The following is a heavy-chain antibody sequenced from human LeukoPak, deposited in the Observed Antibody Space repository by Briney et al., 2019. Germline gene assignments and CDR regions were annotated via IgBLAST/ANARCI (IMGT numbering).Heavy chain of an antibody. V-gene: IGHV4-34*01. CDR2: SNHSGST. J-gene: IGHJ6*03. D-gene: IGHD5-18*01. CDR1: GGSFSGYY. CDR3: ARDIRGYSYGYRTAYYYYMDV. Sequence: SETLSLTCAAYGGSFSGYYWSWIRQSPGKGLEWIGESNHSGSTNYNPSLKSRVTISVDTSKNQFSLKLSSVTAADTAVYYCARDIRGYSYGYRTAYYYYMDVWGKGTTVTVSS.